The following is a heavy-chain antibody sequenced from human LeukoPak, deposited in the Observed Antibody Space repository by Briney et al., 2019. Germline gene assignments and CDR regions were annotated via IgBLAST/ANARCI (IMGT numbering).Heavy chain of an antibody. Sequence: GASLQISCKGSGSIFTSYWIGWVRQVPGKGLEWMGIIYPGDSDTRYSPSFQGQATISADKSISTAYLQWSSLKASDTAMYYCARHEGDGYNYYWGQGTLVTVSS. D-gene: IGHD5-24*01. CDR2: IYPGDSDT. CDR3: ARHEGDGYNYY. J-gene: IGHJ4*02. V-gene: IGHV5-51*01. CDR1: GSIFTSYW.